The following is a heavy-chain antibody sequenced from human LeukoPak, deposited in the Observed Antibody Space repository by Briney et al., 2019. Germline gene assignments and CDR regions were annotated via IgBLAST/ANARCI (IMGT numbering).Heavy chain of an antibody. CDR1: GGSFSGYY. Sequence: PSETLSLTCAVYGGSFSGYYWSWIRQPPGKGLEWIGEINHSGSTNYNPSLKSRVTISVDTSKNQFSLKLGSVTAADTAVYYCARGRTEYYYDSSGYYSYWGQGTLVTVSS. D-gene: IGHD3-22*01. V-gene: IGHV4-34*01. J-gene: IGHJ4*02. CDR3: ARGRTEYYYDSSGYYSY. CDR2: INHSGST.